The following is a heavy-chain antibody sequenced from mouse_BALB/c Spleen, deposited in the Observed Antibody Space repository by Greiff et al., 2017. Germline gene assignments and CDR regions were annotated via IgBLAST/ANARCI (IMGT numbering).Heavy chain of an antibody. CDR1: GYTFTDYA. V-gene: IGHV1S137*01. Sequence: QVQLKESGAELVRPGSSVKLSCKGSGYTFTDYAMHWVKQSPAKSLEWIGVISTYYGNTNYNQKFKGKATMTVDNTSRTAYMELARLTSEDSAIYYCATYNPGQGWFAYWGQGTLVTVSA. CDR2: ISTYYGNT. CDR3: ATYNPGQGWFAY. D-gene: IGHD6-1*01. J-gene: IGHJ3*01.